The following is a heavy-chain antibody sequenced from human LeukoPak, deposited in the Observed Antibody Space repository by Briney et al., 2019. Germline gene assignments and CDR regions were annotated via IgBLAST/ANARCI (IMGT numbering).Heavy chain of an antibody. V-gene: IGHV3-30-3*01. CDR2: ISFDGSDE. CDR3: ASIEYSSGWYGDFDY. CDR1: GFTFSSYA. Sequence: GGSLRLSWAASGFTFSSYAMHWVRQAPGKGLEWVAVISFDGSDEYYPDSVKGRCTISRDNSKNTLYLQMNNLRPEDTAVYYCASIEYSSGWYGDFDYWGQGTLVTVSS. D-gene: IGHD6-19*01. J-gene: IGHJ4*02.